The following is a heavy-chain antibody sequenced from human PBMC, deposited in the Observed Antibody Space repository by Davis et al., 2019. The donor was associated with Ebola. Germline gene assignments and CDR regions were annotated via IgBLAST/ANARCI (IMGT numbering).Heavy chain of an antibody. J-gene: IGHJ5*02. CDR1: GFVFSSYV. V-gene: IGHV3-23*01. CDR3: ARTVDCDL. CDR2: LGLSADT. D-gene: IGHD4-11*01. Sequence: GESLKISCAASGFVFSSYVMSWVRRAPGKGLEWVSTLGLSADTYYADSVKGRFTISRDNSKNTLYLQMTSLRVKDTAVYYCARTVDCDLWGQGSLVTVSS.